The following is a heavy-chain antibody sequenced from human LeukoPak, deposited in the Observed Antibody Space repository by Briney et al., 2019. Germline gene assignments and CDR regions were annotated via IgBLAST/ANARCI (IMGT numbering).Heavy chain of an antibody. CDR1: GFTFSSYG. CDR2: IWYDGSNK. V-gene: IGHV3-33*01. D-gene: IGHD3-22*01. CDR3: ARSSMIVVVRHDAFDI. Sequence: GGSVRLSCAASGFTFSSYGMHWVRQAPGKGLEWVAVIWYDGSNKYYADSVKGRFTISRDNSKNTLYLQMNSLRAEDTAVYYCARSSMIVVVRHDAFDIWGQGTMVTVCS. J-gene: IGHJ3*02.